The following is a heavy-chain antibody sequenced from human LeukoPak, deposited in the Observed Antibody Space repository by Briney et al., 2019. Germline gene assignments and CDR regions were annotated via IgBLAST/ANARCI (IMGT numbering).Heavy chain of an antibody. J-gene: IGHJ3*02. CDR1: GYSISSAYY. D-gene: IGHD3-22*01. CDR3: ARDTYYYDSSGYLDAFDI. V-gene: IGHV4-38-2*02. Sequence: PSETLSLTCTISGYSISSAYYWGWIRQPPGKGLEWIGNIYHSGNTYYNPSLKSRVTISVDTSKNQFSLKLSSVTAADTAVYYCARDTYYYDSSGYLDAFDIWGQGTMVTVSS. CDR2: IYHSGNT.